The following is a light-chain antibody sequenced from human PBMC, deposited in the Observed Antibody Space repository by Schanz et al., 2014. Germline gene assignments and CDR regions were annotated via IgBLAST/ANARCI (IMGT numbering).Light chain of an antibody. V-gene: IGKV3-15*01. CDR2: GAS. J-gene: IGKJ4*01. CDR1: QSVSSSY. Sequence: EIVLTQSPGTLSLSPGERATLSCRASQSVSSSYLAWYQQKPGQAPRLLIYGASSRATGIPARFSGGGSGTDFTLTISSLQSEDFAVYYCQQYNNWPPLTFGGGTKVEIK. CDR3: QQYNNWPPLT.